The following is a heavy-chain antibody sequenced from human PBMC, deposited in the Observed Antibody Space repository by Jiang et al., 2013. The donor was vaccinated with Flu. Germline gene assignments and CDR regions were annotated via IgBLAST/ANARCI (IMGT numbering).Heavy chain of an antibody. CDR3: ARGLQPWFPLDF. CDR1: GYSLISHY. Sequence: GAEVKKPGASVKISCKASGYSLISHYIHWVRQAPGQRLEWMAIFNPNAGGLDVAQKFQGRLVMTRDTSTSTVDMHLDRLTSEDTAVYYCARGLQPWFPLDFWGQGSLVTVSS. CDR2: FNPNAGGL. D-gene: IGHD4-11*01. J-gene: IGHJ4*02. V-gene: IGHV1-46*01.